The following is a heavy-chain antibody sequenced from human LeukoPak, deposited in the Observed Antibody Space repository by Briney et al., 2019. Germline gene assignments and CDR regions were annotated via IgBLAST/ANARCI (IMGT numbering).Heavy chain of an antibody. Sequence: SETLSLTCTVSGGSISISNYYWGWIRQPPGKGLEWNGSIYYSGSTYYNPSLKSRVTISVDTSKTQFSLKLSSVTAADTAVYYCASLPYPYDSSGSPPLDYWGQGTLVTVSS. CDR2: IYYSGST. J-gene: IGHJ4*02. D-gene: IGHD3-22*01. CDR3: ASLPYPYDSSGSPPLDY. CDR1: GGSISISNYY. V-gene: IGHV4-39*01.